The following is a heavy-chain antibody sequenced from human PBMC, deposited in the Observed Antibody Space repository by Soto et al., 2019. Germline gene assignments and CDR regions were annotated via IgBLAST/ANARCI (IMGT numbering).Heavy chain of an antibody. CDR1: GFSLSTRGVG. Sequence: QITLKESGPTLVKPTQTLTLTCTFSGFSLSTRGVGVGWIRQPPGKALEWLALIYWNDDKRYSPSLKSRLTITKDTSKNQVVLTMTNMDPVDTATYYCEHRRVTKGFQHWGQGTMVTVSS. J-gene: IGHJ1*01. CDR2: IYWNDDK. CDR3: EHRRVTKGFQH. V-gene: IGHV2-5*01. D-gene: IGHD2-21*02.